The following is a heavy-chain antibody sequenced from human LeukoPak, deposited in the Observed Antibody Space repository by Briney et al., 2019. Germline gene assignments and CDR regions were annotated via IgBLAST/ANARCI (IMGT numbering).Heavy chain of an antibody. D-gene: IGHD3-3*01. Sequence: ASVKVSCKASRYTITSYDINWVRQAAGQGLEWMGWMNPNSGNTGYAQKFQGRVTMTRNTSISTAYMELSSLRSEDTAVYYCARGQYDFWSGYYLGYGMDVWGQGTTVTVSS. CDR1: RYTITSYD. V-gene: IGHV1-8*01. CDR2: MNPNSGNT. J-gene: IGHJ6*02. CDR3: ARGQYDFWSGYYLGYGMDV.